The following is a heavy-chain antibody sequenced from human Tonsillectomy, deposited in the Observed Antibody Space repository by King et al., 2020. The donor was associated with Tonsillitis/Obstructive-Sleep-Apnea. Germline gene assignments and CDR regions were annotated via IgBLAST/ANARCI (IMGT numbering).Heavy chain of an antibody. Sequence: VQLQQWGAGLLKPSETLSLTCAVYGGSFSGYYWSWIRQPPGKGLEWIGEINHSGSTNYNPNYNPFLKSRVTISVDTSKNQFSLKLSSVNAADTAVYYCARGRGEHYMDVWGKGTTVTVSS. J-gene: IGHJ6*03. CDR3: ARGRGEHYMDV. CDR2: INHSGSTNYNP. V-gene: IGHV4-34*01. D-gene: IGHD3-10*01. CDR1: GGSFSGYY.